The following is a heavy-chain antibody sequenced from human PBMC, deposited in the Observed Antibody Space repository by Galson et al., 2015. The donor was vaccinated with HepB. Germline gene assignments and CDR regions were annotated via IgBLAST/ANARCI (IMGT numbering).Heavy chain of an antibody. CDR2: ISSSGSYI. D-gene: IGHD6-13*01. CDR3: ARDLWGSSSGSRAGYYYGMDV. Sequence: SLRLSCAASGFTFSSYSMNWVRQAPGKGLEWVSSISSSGSYIYYADSVKGRFTISRDNAKNSLYLQMNSLRAEDTAVYYCARDLWGSSSGSRAGYYYGMDVWGQGTTVTVSS. CDR1: GFTFSSYS. J-gene: IGHJ6*02. V-gene: IGHV3-21*01.